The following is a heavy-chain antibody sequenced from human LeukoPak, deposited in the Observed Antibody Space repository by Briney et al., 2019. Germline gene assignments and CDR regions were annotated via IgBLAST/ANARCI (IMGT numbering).Heavy chain of an antibody. CDR2: IYTSGST. CDR3: ARTTHKPSIVVGDPLFDY. J-gene: IGHJ4*02. V-gene: IGHV4-61*02. Sequence: PSETLSLTCTVSGGSISSGSYYWSWIRQPAGKGLEWIGRIYTSGSTNYNPSRKSRFTITVDRGKNRCSPKLSSVTAADTAVYYCARTTHKPSIVVGDPLFDYWGQGTLVTVSS. D-gene: IGHD2-21*01. CDR1: GGSISSGSYY.